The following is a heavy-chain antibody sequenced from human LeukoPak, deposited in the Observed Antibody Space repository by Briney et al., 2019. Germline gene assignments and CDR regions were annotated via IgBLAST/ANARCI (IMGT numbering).Heavy chain of an antibody. CDR3: ARNPRQLLKQPGNWFDP. CDR2: ISSSGSTI. CDR1: GFSVDGNY. Sequence: GGSLRLSCAASGFSVDGNYMTWVRQAPGKGLEWVSYISSSGSTIYYSDSVKGRFTISRDNAKNSLYLQMNSLRAEDTAVYYCARNPRQLLKQPGNWFDPWGQGTLVTVSS. D-gene: IGHD2-2*01. J-gene: IGHJ5*02. V-gene: IGHV3-11*04.